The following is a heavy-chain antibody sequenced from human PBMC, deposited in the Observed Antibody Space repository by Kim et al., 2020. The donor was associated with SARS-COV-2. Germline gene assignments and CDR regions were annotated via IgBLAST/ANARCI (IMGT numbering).Heavy chain of an antibody. CDR1: GFTFSSYA. CDR3: AKSGTYYYDSSGYYPDY. D-gene: IGHD3-22*01. CDR2: ISGSGGST. V-gene: IGHV3-23*01. Sequence: GGSLRLSCAASGFTFSSYAMSWVRQAPGKGLEWVSAISGSGGSTYYADSVKGRFTISRDNSKNTLYLQMNSLRAEDTAVYYCAKSGTYYYDSSGYYPDYWGQGTLVTVSS. J-gene: IGHJ4*02.